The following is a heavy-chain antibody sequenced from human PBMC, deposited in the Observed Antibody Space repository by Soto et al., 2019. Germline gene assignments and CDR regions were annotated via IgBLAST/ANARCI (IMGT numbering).Heavy chain of an antibody. D-gene: IGHD3-9*01. J-gene: IGHJ4*02. CDR1: NYTFINFG. CDR3: ARDRFAYFDPPASDY. CDR2: ITTFSGKT. V-gene: IGHV1-18*01. Sequence: QVQLVQSGAEVKRPGASVKVSCKASNYTFINFGISWVRQAPGQGLEWMGWITTFSGKTNYAQKFQGRITITADTSTITAYMELRSLISDDTAVYYCARDRFAYFDPPASDYWGQGTLVTVSS.